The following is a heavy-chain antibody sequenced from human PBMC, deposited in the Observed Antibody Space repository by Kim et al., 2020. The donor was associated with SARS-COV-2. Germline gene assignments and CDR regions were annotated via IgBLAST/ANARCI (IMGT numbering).Heavy chain of an antibody. CDR2: ISGSGDST. J-gene: IGHJ4*02. Sequence: GGSLRLSCAASGFTFSSYAMSWVRQAPGKGLEWVSTISGSGDSTYYADSVKGRFTISRDNSKNTLYLQVNSLSAEDTAVYYCAKGQTERTSGGADYWGQGSLVTVSS. D-gene: IGHD3-16*01. CDR1: GFTFSSYA. V-gene: IGHV3-23*01. CDR3: AKGQTERTSGGADY.